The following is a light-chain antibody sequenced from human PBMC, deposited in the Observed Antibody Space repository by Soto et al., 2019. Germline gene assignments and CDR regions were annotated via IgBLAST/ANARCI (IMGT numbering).Light chain of an antibody. Sequence: EMVLTQSPGTLSLSPGETLSLSCRSSQSVRRYLAWYQHKPGQAPRLLIYDASNRATGIPDRFSGSGSGTDFTLTITRLEPEDVAVYYCQQYDSSPRTFGQGTKVEIK. CDR2: DAS. CDR3: QQYDSSPRT. V-gene: IGKV3-20*01. CDR1: QSVRRY. J-gene: IGKJ1*01.